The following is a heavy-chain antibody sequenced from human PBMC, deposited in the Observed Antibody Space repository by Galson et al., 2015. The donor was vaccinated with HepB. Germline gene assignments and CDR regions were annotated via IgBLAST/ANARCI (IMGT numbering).Heavy chain of an antibody. Sequence: SLRLSCAASGFTFSSYAMHWVRQAPGKGLEWVAVISYDGSNKYYADSVKGRFTISRDNSKNTLYLQMNSLRAEDTAVYYCAREEGTMIVVVRGDAFDIWGQGTMVTVSS. CDR3: AREEGTMIVVVRGDAFDI. J-gene: IGHJ3*02. CDR2: ISYDGSNK. CDR1: GFTFSSYA. V-gene: IGHV3-30*04. D-gene: IGHD3-22*01.